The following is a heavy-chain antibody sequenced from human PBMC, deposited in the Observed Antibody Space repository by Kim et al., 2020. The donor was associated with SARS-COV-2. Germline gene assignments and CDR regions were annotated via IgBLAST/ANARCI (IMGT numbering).Heavy chain of an antibody. J-gene: IGHJ4*02. Sequence: ASVKVSCKTSGYTFSDSYIHWVRQAPGQGLEWMGWINPSRGGTKYAQKFQGRVTTTMDTSISTAYLELSRLTSDDTAVYYCATSLPYCSGGVCRWGQGTLVTVSS. CDR2: INPSRGGT. D-gene: IGHD2-15*01. V-gene: IGHV1-2*02. CDR3: ATSLPYCSGGVCR. CDR1: GYTFSDSY.